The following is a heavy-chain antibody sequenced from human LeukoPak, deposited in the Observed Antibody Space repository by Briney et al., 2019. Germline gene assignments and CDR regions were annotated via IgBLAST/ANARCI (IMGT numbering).Heavy chain of an antibody. CDR1: GGSISSSSYY. CDR2: IYYSGST. D-gene: IGHD6-13*01. CDR3: ASRATIAAGVNGDY. V-gene: IGHV4-39*01. Sequence: PSETLSLTCTVSGGSISSSSYYWGWIRQPPGKGLEWIGSIYYSGSTYYNPSLKSRVTISVDTSKNQFSLKLSSVTAADTAVYYCASRATIAAGVNGDYWGQGTLVTVSS. J-gene: IGHJ4*02.